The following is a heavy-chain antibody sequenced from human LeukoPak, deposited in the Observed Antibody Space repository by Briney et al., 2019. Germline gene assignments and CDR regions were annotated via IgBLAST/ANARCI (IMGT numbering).Heavy chain of an antibody. CDR3: ARAGVVPAAMPFDY. CDR2: INPDSGGT. J-gene: IGHJ4*02. Sequence: GASVKVSCKASGHTFTGYYMHWVRQAPGQGLEWMGWINPDSGGTNYAQKFQGRVTMTRDTSISTAYMELSRLRSDDTAVYYCARAGVVPAAMPFDYWGQGTLVTVSS. CDR1: GHTFTGYY. V-gene: IGHV1-2*02. D-gene: IGHD2-2*01.